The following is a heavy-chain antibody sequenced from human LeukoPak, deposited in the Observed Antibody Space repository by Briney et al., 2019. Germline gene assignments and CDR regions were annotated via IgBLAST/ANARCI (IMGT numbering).Heavy chain of an antibody. Sequence: SETLSLTCAVYGGSFSGYYWSWIRQPPGKGLEWIGEINHSGSTNYNLSLKSRVTISVDTSKNQFSLKLSSVTAADTAVYYCARDHRGFDPWGQGTLVTVSS. V-gene: IGHV4-34*01. J-gene: IGHJ5*02. CDR1: GGSFSGYY. CDR2: INHSGST. CDR3: ARDHRGFDP.